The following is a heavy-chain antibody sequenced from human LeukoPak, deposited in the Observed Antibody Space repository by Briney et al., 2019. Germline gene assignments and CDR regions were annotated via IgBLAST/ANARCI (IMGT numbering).Heavy chain of an antibody. Sequence: GASVKVSCKASGYTFTSYGISWVRQAPGQGLEWMGWISAYNGNTNYAQKLQGRVTMTTDTSTSTAYMELRSLRSDDTAVYYCARRWWELLRGYYYYGMDVWGQGTTVTVSS. D-gene: IGHD1-26*01. CDR2: ISAYNGNT. CDR1: GYTFTSYG. CDR3: ARRWWELLRGYYYYGMDV. V-gene: IGHV1-18*01. J-gene: IGHJ6*02.